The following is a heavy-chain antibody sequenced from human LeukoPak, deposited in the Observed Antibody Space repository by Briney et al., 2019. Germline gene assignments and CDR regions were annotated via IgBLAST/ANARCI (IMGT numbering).Heavy chain of an antibody. V-gene: IGHV3-48*03. CDR2: ISSICSNI. Sequence: GGSVRLSCAASGFTFSSYEMNWVRQAPGKGLEWVSYISSICSNIYYVDCVKGRFTISIDNSKKTLYLQMNRLRAEDTAVYYCARGYDFWSGYSGFDYWGQGTLVTVSS. CDR1: GFTFSSYE. D-gene: IGHD3-3*01. CDR3: ARGYDFWSGYSGFDY. J-gene: IGHJ4*02.